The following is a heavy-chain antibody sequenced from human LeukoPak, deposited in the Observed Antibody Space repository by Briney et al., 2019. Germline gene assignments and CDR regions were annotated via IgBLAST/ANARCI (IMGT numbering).Heavy chain of an antibody. Sequence: GRSLRLSCAASGFTFDDYAMHWVRQAPGKGLKWVSGISWNSGSIGYADSMKGRFTISRDNAKNSLYLQMNSLRAEDTALYYCAKDLSRAGYYDSSNILGYFDYWGQGTLVTVSS. CDR2: ISWNSGSI. D-gene: IGHD3-22*01. V-gene: IGHV3-9*01. CDR1: GFTFDDYA. CDR3: AKDLSRAGYYDSSNILGYFDY. J-gene: IGHJ4*02.